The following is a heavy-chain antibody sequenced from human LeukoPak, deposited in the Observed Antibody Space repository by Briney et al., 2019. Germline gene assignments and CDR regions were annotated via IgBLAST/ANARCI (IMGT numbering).Heavy chain of an antibody. D-gene: IGHD3-16*01. CDR2: INPNSGGT. CDR1: VYTFTGYY. J-gene: IGHJ4*02. V-gene: IGHV1-2*02. CDR3: AREKTFSDFDY. Sequence: ASLRVSSKASVYTFTGYYMHWVRQAPRQGLEWMGWINPNSGGTKYAQKFQGRVTMTRDTSISIAYMELSTLRSDDTAVYYCAREKTFSDFDYWGQGTLVTVSS.